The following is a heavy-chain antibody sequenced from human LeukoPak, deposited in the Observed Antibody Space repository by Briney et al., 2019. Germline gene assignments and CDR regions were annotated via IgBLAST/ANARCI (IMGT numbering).Heavy chain of an antibody. CDR2: IYYSGST. CDR3: ARHFVGYCSSTSCSALCFDY. V-gene: IGHV4-39*01. Sequence: SETLSLTCTVSGGSISSSSYYWGWIRQPPGKGLEWIGRIYYSGSTYYNPSLKSRVTISVDTSENQFSLKLSSVTAADTAVYYCARHFVGYCSSTSCSALCFDYWGQGTLVTVSS. CDR1: GGSISSSSYY. J-gene: IGHJ4*02. D-gene: IGHD2-2*01.